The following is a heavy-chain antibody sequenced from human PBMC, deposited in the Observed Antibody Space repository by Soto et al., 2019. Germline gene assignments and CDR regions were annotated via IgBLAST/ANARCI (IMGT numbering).Heavy chain of an antibody. CDR1: GFTFGDYA. Sequence: GGSLRLSCTASGFTFGDYAMSWFRQAPGKGLEWVGFIRSKAYGGTTEYAASVKGRFTISRDDSKSIAYLQMNSLKTEDTAVYYCTRDGSSSLYYYYYGMDVWGQGTTVTVSS. V-gene: IGHV3-49*03. CDR3: TRDGSSSLYYYYYGMDV. CDR2: IRSKAYGGTT. D-gene: IGHD6-13*01. J-gene: IGHJ6*02.